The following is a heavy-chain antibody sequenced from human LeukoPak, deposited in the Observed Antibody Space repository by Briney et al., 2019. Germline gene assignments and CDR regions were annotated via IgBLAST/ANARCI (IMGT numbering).Heavy chain of an antibody. Sequence: SETLSLTCTVSGGSISSSSTYWGWIRQPPGKGLEWIGTIYYSGSTYYNASLKSRVTTSADTSKNQFSLKLSSVTAADTAVYYCARTTVATQFDYWGQGTLVTVSS. CDR3: ARTTVATQFDY. D-gene: IGHD4-23*01. J-gene: IGHJ4*02. CDR1: GGSISSSSTY. V-gene: IGHV4-39*01. CDR2: IYYSGST.